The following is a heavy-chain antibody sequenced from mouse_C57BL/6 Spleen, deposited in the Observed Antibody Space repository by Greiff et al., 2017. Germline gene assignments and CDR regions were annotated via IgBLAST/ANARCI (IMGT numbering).Heavy chain of an antibody. Sequence: EVKLQESGGGLVQPGGSMKLSCVASGFTFSNYWMNWVRQSPEKGLEWVAQIRLRSDNYATHYAESVKGRFTISRDDSKSSVYLQMNNSRAEDAGIYYCTDLCWDIDFCCWGPRALVTASA. CDR3: TDLCWDIDFCC. J-gene: IGHJ3*01. D-gene: IGHD6-2*01. V-gene: IGHV6-3*01. CDR1: GFTFSNYW. CDR2: IRLRSDNYAT.